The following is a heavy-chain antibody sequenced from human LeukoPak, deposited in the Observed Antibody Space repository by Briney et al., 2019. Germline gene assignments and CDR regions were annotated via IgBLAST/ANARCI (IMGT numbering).Heavy chain of an antibody. CDR1: GFTFSNYA. V-gene: IGHV3-64*01. CDR2: ISSNGGST. CDR3: AKGGSYFAY. Sequence: GGSLRLSCAASGFTFSNYAMHWVRQAPGKGLEYVSAISSNGGSTYYANSVKGRFTISRDNSKNTLYLQMNSLRAEDTAVYYCAKGGSYFAYWGQGTLVTVSS. D-gene: IGHD1-26*01. J-gene: IGHJ4*02.